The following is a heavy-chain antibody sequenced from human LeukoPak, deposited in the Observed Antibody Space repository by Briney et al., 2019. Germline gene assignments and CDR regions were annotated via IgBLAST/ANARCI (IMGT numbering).Heavy chain of an antibody. CDR3: ASSARYSGDTNSYYFDY. CDR1: GGSISSYY. Sequence: PSETLSLTCTVSGGSISSYYWSWIRQPPGKGLEWIGYIYYSGSTNYNPSLKSPVTTSVDTSKNQFSLKLSSVTAADTAVYYCASSARYSGDTNSYYFDYWGQGTLVTVSS. CDR2: IYYSGST. J-gene: IGHJ4*02. D-gene: IGHD1-26*01. V-gene: IGHV4-59*08.